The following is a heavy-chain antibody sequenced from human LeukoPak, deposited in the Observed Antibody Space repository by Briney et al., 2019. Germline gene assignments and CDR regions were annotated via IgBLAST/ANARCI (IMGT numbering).Heavy chain of an antibody. J-gene: IGHJ6*03. CDR3: ARDADFWSGRGPYYMDV. CDR2: IYTSGST. D-gene: IGHD3-3*01. CDR1: GGSISSYY. V-gene: IGHV4-4*07. Sequence: SETLSLTCTVSGGSISSYYWSWIRQHAGKGLEWIGRIYTSGSTNYNPSLKSRVTMSVDTSKNQFSLKLSSVTAADTAVYYCARDADFWSGRGPYYMDVWGKGTTVTVSS.